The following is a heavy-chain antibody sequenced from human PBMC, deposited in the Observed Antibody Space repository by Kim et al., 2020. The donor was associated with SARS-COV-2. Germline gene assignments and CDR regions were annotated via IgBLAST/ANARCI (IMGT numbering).Heavy chain of an antibody. J-gene: IGHJ6*03. V-gene: IGHV4-59*01. Sequence: SETLSLTFTASGGSISSYYWSWIRQPPGKGLEWIGYIYYSGSTNYNPSLKSRVTISVDTSTNQFSLKLSSVTAADTAVYYCARRSGDYSNFNYYYYMDVWGKGTTVTVSS. CDR1: GGSISSYY. CDR2: IYYSGST. CDR3: ARRSGDYSNFNYYYYMDV. D-gene: IGHD4-4*01.